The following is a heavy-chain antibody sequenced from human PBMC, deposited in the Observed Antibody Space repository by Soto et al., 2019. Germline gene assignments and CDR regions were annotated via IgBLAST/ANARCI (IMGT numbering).Heavy chain of an antibody. V-gene: IGHV4-31*03. J-gene: IGHJ4*02. CDR2: IYYSGST. CDR3: AREAGIAAESDY. CDR1: GGSIRSGGYY. D-gene: IGHD6-13*01. Sequence: SETLSLTCTVSGGSIRSGGYYWSWIRQHPGKGLEWIGYIYYSGSTYYNPSLKSRVTISVGTSKNQFSLKLSSVTAADTAVYYCAREAGIAAESDYWGQGTLVTVSS.